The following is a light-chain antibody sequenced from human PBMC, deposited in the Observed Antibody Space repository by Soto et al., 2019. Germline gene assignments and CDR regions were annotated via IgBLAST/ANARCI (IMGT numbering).Light chain of an antibody. CDR2: DIS. CDR1: QTVPSY. Sequence: EIVLTQSPTTLCLSPGARATLSCRASQTVPSYLAWYQQKPRQAPRLLIYDISNRATGIPARFSGSGSGTDFTLTISSVEPEDSATYYCQQRSSWPRNTFGQGTKLEI. CDR3: QQRSSWPRNT. V-gene: IGKV3-11*01. J-gene: IGKJ2*01.